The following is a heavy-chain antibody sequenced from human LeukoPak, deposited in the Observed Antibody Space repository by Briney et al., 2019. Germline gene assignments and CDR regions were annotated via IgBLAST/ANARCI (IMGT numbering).Heavy chain of an antibody. D-gene: IGHD2-8*01. Sequence: GGSLRLSCAASGFTFSSYAMSWVRQAPGKGLEWVSAISGSGGSTYYADSVKGRVTSSRDNSKNTLYLQMNSLRAEDTAVYYCAKLKLMVYARNWFDPWGQGTLVTVSS. J-gene: IGHJ5*02. V-gene: IGHV3-23*01. CDR2: ISGSGGST. CDR3: AKLKLMVYARNWFDP. CDR1: GFTFSSYA.